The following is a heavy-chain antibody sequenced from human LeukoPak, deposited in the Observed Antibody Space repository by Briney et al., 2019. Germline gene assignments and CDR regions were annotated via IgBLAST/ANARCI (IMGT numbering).Heavy chain of an antibody. CDR2: IGRGTT. CDR1: GFTFSSYG. Sequence: PGGSLRLSCAASGFTFSSYGMNWVRQAPGKGLEWVSHIGRGTTYADSVRGRFTISRDNAKNSVYLQMNSLRAEDTAVYYCARDAPAGGKPEYFFDYWGQGTLVTVSS. J-gene: IGHJ4*02. V-gene: IGHV3-48*04. CDR3: ARDAPAGGKPEYFFDY.